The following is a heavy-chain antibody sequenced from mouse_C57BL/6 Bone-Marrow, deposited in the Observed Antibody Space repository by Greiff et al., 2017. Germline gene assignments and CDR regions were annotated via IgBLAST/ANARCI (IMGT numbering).Heavy chain of an antibody. Sequence: QVQLQQSGAELVRPGTSVTMSCKASGYTFTNYWIGWAKQRPGHGLEWIGDIYPGGGYTNYNEKFKGKATLTADKSSSPSYMQFSSLTSEDSAIYYCARLPNSYAMDYWGQGTSVTVSS. CDR2: IYPGGGYT. D-gene: IGHD4-1*02. CDR1: GYTFTNYW. CDR3: ARLPNSYAMDY. V-gene: IGHV1-63*01. J-gene: IGHJ4*01.